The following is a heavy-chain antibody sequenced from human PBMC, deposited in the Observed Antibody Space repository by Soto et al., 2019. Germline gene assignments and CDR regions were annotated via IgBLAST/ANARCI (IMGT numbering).Heavy chain of an antibody. V-gene: IGHV3-23*01. CDR3: AKDLGAARPRGDLDY. D-gene: IGHD6-6*01. J-gene: IGHJ4*02. CDR1: GFTFSSYA. CDR2: ISGSGGST. Sequence: EVQLLESGGGLVQPGGSLRLSCAASGFTFSSYAMSWVRQAPGKGLEWVSAISGSGGSTYYADAVKGRFTSSRDNSKNKLYQQMNRLRAEDTAVYYCAKDLGAARPRGDLDYWGQGTLVTVSS.